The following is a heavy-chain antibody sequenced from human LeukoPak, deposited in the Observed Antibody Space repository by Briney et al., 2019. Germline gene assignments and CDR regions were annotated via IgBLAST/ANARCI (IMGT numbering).Heavy chain of an antibody. V-gene: IGHV4-34*01. CDR2: IDHSGST. CDR3: TRVGVGATNPLR. Sequence: PSETLSLTCAVYGGSFSGYYWSWIRQPPGKGLEWIGEIDHSGSTNYNPSLKSRVTISVDTSNNQFSLKLSSVTAADTAVYYCTRVGVGATNPLRWGQGTLVTVSS. J-gene: IGHJ4*02. D-gene: IGHD1-26*01. CDR1: GGSFSGYY.